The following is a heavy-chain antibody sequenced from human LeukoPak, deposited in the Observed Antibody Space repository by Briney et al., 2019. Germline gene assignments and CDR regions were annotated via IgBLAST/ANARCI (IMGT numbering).Heavy chain of an antibody. V-gene: IGHV3-7*01. D-gene: IGHD1-26*01. Sequence: GGSLRLSCAASGLTFSRYWMTWFRQAPGKGLEWVANIKQDGSEKRYVDPVKGRFTISRDNAKNSLYLQMNSLRAEDTAVYYCARAPATNEWSCIDYWGQGALVTVSS. J-gene: IGHJ4*02. CDR1: GLTFSRYW. CDR2: IKQDGSEK. CDR3: ARAPATNEWSCIDY.